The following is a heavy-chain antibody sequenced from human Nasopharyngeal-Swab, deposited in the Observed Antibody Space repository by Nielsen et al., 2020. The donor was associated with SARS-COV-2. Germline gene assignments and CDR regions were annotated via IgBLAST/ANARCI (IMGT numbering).Heavy chain of an antibody. CDR3: ARTAAIRGYAFDI. D-gene: IGHD2-2*02. V-gene: IGHV3-30-3*01. Sequence: GESLKISCAASGFTFSSYAMHWVRQAPGKGLEWVAVISYDGSNKYYADSVKGRFTISRDNSKNTLYLQMNSLRAEDTAVHYCARTAAIRGYAFDIWGQGTMVTVSS. CDR2: ISYDGSNK. CDR1: GFTFSSYA. J-gene: IGHJ3*02.